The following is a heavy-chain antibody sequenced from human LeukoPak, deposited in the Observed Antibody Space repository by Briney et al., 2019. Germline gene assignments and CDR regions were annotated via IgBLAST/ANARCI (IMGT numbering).Heavy chain of an antibody. D-gene: IGHD1-1*01. V-gene: IGHV4-34*01. CDR3: ARVPDITARPCDT. J-gene: IGHJ5*02. Sequence: SETLSLTCAVYGGSFSGYYWTLLRQTPGKGLEWIGEISHTGLTGSNPSLKSRVTIFVDPSKKQFSLRMTSVTAADTGVYYCARVPDITARPCDTWGPGTLVTVSS. CDR2: ISHTGLT. CDR1: GGSFSGYY.